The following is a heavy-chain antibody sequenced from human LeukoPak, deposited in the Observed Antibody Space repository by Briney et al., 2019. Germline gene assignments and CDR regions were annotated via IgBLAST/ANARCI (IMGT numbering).Heavy chain of an antibody. D-gene: IGHD5-18*01. CDR3: ARGKTATENKYYFDY. CDR2: IYYSGST. Sequence: SETLSLTCTVSGGSISYSYWHWIRQPPGKGLEWIGYIYYSGSTSYNPSLKSRVTISVDTSKNQFSLKLSSVTAADTAVYYCARGKTATENKYYFDYWGQGTLVTVSS. CDR1: GGSISYSY. V-gene: IGHV4-59*08. J-gene: IGHJ4*02.